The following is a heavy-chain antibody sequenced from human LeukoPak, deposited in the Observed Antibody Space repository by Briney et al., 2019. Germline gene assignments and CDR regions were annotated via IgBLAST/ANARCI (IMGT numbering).Heavy chain of an antibody. J-gene: IGHJ2*01. CDR1: GGSISSGSYY. V-gene: IGHV4-39*07. CDR2: IYYSGST. Sequence: SETLSLTCTVSGGSISSGSYYWGWIRQPPGKGLEWIGSIYYSGSTNYNPSLKSRVTISVDTSKNQFSLKLSSVTAADTAVYYCARGWYQLLYHFDLWGRGTLVTVSS. CDR3: ARGWYQLLYHFDL. D-gene: IGHD2-2*02.